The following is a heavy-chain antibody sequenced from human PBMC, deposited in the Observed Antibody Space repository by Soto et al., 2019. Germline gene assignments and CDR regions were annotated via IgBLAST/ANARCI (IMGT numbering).Heavy chain of an antibody. CDR2: IYYSGST. CDR1: GGSISSYY. V-gene: IGHV4-59*08. D-gene: IGHD7-27*01. J-gene: IGHJ4*02. Sequence: SETLSLTCTVSGGSISSYYWSWIRQPPGKGLEWIGYIYYSGSTNYNPSLKSRVTISVNTAKNQFSLKLSSVTAADAAVYYCARRTRTGDLYYFDYWGQGTLVTVSS. CDR3: ARRTRTGDLYYFDY.